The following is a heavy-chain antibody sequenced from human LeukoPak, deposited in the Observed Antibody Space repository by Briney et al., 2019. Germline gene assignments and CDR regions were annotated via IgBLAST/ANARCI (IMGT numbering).Heavy chain of an antibody. D-gene: IGHD4-17*01. CDR2: INPNSGGT. J-gene: IGHJ5*02. Sequence: ASVKVSCKASGYTFTGYYMHWVRQAPGQGLEWMGWINPNSGGTNYAQKFQGRVTMTRDTSISTAYMELSRLRSGDTAVYYCARDLGYGDYLNWFDPWGQGTLVTVSS. CDR1: GYTFTGYY. V-gene: IGHV1-2*02. CDR3: ARDLGYGDYLNWFDP.